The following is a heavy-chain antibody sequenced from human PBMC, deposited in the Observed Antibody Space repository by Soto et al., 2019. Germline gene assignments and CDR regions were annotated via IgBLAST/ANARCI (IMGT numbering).Heavy chain of an antibody. CDR3: ARDGVTMVRGGVYYYYGMDV. D-gene: IGHD3-10*01. CDR2: IYHSGST. J-gene: IGHJ6*02. V-gene: IGHV4-4*02. Sequence: KSSETLSLTCAVSGGSISSSNWWSWVRQPPGKGLEWIGEIYHSGSTNYNPSLKSRVTISVDKSKNQFSLKLSSVTAAGTAVYYCARDGVTMVRGGVYYYYGMDVWGQGTTVTVSS. CDR1: GGSISSSNW.